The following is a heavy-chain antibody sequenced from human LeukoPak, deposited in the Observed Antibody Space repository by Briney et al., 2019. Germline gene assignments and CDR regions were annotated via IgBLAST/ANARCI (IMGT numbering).Heavy chain of an antibody. J-gene: IGHJ4*02. V-gene: IGHV3-23*01. CDR2: ITSGLTA. D-gene: IGHD2-2*01. CDR3: AKDYPDVAPGITTLGPFFDD. CDR1: GFTFSTYA. Sequence: PGGSLRLSCAASGFTFSTYAMSWVRQAPGKGLEWVSTITSGLTAYYADSVNGRFTISRDNSKNTVYLQMYSLRAEDTALFYCAKDYPDVAPGITTLGPFFDDWGPGILVTVSS.